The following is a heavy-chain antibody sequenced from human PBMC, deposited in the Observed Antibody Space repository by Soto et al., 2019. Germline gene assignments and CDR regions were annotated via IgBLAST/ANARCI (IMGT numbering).Heavy chain of an antibody. CDR3: ARDLFSSGWAPYYFDY. V-gene: IGHV4-38-2*02. J-gene: IGHJ4*02. D-gene: IGHD6-19*01. CDR2: IYHSGST. Sequence: PSEILSLICDVSGYSISSGYYWCFIRQPPGKGLEWIGSIYHSGSTYYNPSLKSRVTISVDTSKNQFSLKLSSVTAADTAVYYCARDLFSSGWAPYYFDYWGQGTLVTVSS. CDR1: GYSISSGYY.